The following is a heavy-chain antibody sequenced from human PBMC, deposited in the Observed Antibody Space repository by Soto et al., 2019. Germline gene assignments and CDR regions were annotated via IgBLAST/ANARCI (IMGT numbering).Heavy chain of an antibody. V-gene: IGHV3-30*18. Sequence: QVQLVESGGGVVQPGRSLRLSCEASGFTFSSYGMQWVRQAPGKGLEWVAIISYDGNYKYYADSVKGRFTISRDNSKNTLYLQMNSLRAEDTAVYYCGKVSTFYYDSTFDYWGQGTLVTVSS. CDR3: GKVSTFYYDSTFDY. J-gene: IGHJ4*02. CDR2: ISYDGNYK. CDR1: GFTFSSYG. D-gene: IGHD3-22*01.